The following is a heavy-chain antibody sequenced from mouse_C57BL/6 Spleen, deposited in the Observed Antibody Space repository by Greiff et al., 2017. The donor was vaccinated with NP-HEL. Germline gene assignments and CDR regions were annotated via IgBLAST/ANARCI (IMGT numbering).Heavy chain of an antibody. CDR2: INPNYGTT. Sequence: EVQLVESGPELVKPGASVKISCKASGYSFTDYNMNWVKQSNGKSLEWIGVINPNYGTTSYNQKFKGKATLTVDQSSSTAYMQLNSLTSEDSAVYYCASLITTVEGGYYFDYWGQGSTLTVSS. V-gene: IGHV1-39*01. CDR1: GYSFTDYN. CDR3: ASLITTVEGGYYFDY. D-gene: IGHD1-1*01. J-gene: IGHJ2*01.